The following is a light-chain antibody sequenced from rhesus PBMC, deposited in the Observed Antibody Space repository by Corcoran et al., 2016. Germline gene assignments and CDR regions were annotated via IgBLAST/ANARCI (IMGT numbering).Light chain of an antibody. CDR1: QAISNV. CDR3: QQHENSPLA. CDR2: STS. V-gene: IGKV1S14*01. J-gene: IGKJ4*01. Sequence: DIQMTQSPSSLSASVGDTVTITCRASQAISNVSAWYQHKPGKAPKPLIHSTSNLENGVPSRFSGRGSGTEFTLTISSLQPEDFVIYYCQQHENSPLAFGGGTKVELK.